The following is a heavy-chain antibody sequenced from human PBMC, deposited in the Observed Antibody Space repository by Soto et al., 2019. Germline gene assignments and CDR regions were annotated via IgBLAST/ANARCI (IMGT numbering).Heavy chain of an antibody. D-gene: IGHD1-7*01. CDR1: GFTFSSHW. CDR2: IYTDGSRA. Sequence: EVQLVESGGGLVQPGGSLRLSCEASGFTFSSHWMHWVRQAPGKGLAWVSRIYTDGSRADYADSVKGRFTISRDNAKNTVYLQVNSLGAEDTAVYYCARGAQNYYYFDYWGQGTLVTVSS. CDR3: ARGAQNYYYFDY. V-gene: IGHV3-74*01. J-gene: IGHJ4*02.